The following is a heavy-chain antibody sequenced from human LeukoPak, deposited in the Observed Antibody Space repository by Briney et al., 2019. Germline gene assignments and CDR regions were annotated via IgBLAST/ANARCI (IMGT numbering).Heavy chain of an antibody. Sequence: PGRSLRLSCAASGFTFSSYGMHWVRQAPGKGLEWVAVIWYDGSNKYYADSVRGRFTISRDNSKNTLYLQMNSLRAEDTAVYYCARAGYSYGLDYWGQGTLVTVSS. CDR2: IWYDGSNK. V-gene: IGHV3-33*01. J-gene: IGHJ4*02. D-gene: IGHD5-18*01. CDR1: GFTFSSYG. CDR3: ARAGYSYGLDY.